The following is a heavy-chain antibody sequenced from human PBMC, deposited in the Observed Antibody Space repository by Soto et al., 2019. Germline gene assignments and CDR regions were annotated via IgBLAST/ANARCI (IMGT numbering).Heavy chain of an antibody. Sequence: GGSLRLSCAASGFTFSSYLMSWVRQAPGKGLEWVANIKQDGSEKYYVDSVKGRFTISRDNAKNSLYLQMNSLRAEDTAVYYCAREPITTITDYFDYWGQGTLVTVSS. CDR2: IKQDGSEK. D-gene: IGHD3-22*01. CDR3: AREPITTITDYFDY. CDR1: GFTFSSYL. J-gene: IGHJ4*02. V-gene: IGHV3-7*01.